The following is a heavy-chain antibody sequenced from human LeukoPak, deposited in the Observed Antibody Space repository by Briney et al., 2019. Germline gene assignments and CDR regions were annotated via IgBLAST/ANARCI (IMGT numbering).Heavy chain of an antibody. CDR2: INPNSGGT. CDR3: ARANGDYYYYMDV. CDR1: GYTFTGYY. Sequence: ASVKVSCKASGYTFTGYYMHWVRQAPGQGLEWMGWINPNSGGTNYAQKFQGRVTMTRDTSISTACMELSRLRSDDTAVYYCARANGDYYYYMDVWGKGTTVTVSS. J-gene: IGHJ6*03. D-gene: IGHD2-8*01. V-gene: IGHV1-2*02.